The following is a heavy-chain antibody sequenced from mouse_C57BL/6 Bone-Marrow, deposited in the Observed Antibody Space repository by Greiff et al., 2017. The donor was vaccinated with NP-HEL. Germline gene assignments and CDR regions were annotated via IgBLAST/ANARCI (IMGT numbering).Heavy chain of an antibody. V-gene: IGHV5-4*01. D-gene: IGHD2-3*01. Sequence: EVKLVESGGGLVKPGGSLKLSCAASGFTFSSYAMSWVRQTPEKRLEWVATISDGGSYTYYPDNVKGRFTISRDNAKNNLYLQMSHLKSEDTAMYYCARDFYDGRGYYFDYWGQGTTLTVSS. CDR3: ARDFYDGRGYYFDY. CDR2: ISDGGSYT. CDR1: GFTFSSYA. J-gene: IGHJ2*01.